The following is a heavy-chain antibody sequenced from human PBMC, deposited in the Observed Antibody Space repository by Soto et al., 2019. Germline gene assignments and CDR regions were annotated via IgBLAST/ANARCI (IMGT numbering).Heavy chain of an antibody. CDR1: GGSISTDGYS. V-gene: IGHV4-30-2*01. CDR2: IYHSGTT. Sequence: QLQLQESGSGLVKPSQTLTLTCTVSGGSISTDGYSWSWIRQPPGKGLEWIGYIYHSGTTYYNPSLRSRVTFSLDKSRNKFSLKLYSVTAADTAEYSCARTFLYDRSGYYYHYFDYWGQGTLVTVSS. J-gene: IGHJ4*02. D-gene: IGHD3-22*01. CDR3: ARTFLYDRSGYYYHYFDY.